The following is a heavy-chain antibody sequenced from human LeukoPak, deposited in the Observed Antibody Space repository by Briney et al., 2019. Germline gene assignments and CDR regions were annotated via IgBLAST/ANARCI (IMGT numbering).Heavy chain of an antibody. CDR1: GFTFSSYS. Sequence: GGSLRLSCAASGFTFSSYSMNWVRQAPGKGLEWVSSISSSSSYIYHADSVKGRFTISRDNSKNTLYLQMNSLRAEDTAVYYCARERTDPLYYYYYMDVWGKGTTVTISS. CDR2: ISSSSSYI. V-gene: IGHV3-21*01. J-gene: IGHJ6*03. D-gene: IGHD1-1*01. CDR3: ARERTDPLYYYYYMDV.